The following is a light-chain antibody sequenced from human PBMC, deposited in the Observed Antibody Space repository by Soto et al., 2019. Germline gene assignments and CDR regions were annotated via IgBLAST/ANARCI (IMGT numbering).Light chain of an antibody. CDR3: QQTYRRWT. V-gene: IGKV1-39*01. J-gene: IGKJ1*01. CDR2: AAS. Sequence: DIQMTQSPSSLSASVGDRVTITCRASQSISSFLNWYQQKPGKVPKLLIYAASTLQSGVPSRFSGSGPGTDFTLSISSLQPEDFATYYCQQTYRRWTFGQGTKVEIK. CDR1: QSISSF.